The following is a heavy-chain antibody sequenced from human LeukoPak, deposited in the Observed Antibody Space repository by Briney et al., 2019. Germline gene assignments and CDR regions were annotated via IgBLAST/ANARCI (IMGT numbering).Heavy chain of an antibody. CDR3: AREGPQQWLVSWGSLYMDV. CDR2: ISSSGSTI. V-gene: IGHV3-48*03. J-gene: IGHJ6*03. CDR1: GFTFSSYE. Sequence: GGSLRLSCAASGFTFSSYEMNWVRQAPGKGLEWVSYISSSGSTIYYADSVKGRFTISRDNAKNSLYLQMNSLRAEDTAVYYCAREGPQQWLVSWGSLYMDVWGKGTTVTISS. D-gene: IGHD6-19*01.